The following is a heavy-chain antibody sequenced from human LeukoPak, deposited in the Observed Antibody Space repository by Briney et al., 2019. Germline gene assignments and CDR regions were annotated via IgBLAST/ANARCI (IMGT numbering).Heavy chain of an antibody. CDR1: GYTFTSYY. CDR3: ARQGYGDFTLGADY. J-gene: IGHJ4*02. Sequence: ASVKVSCKASGYTFTSYYIHWVRKAPGHGLEWMGYIHPNSGGTSYAQKFQGRVTMTRDISISTAYMELSSLGSDGAAFYYCARQGYGDFTLGADYWGQGTLVTVSS. V-gene: IGHV1-2*02. CDR2: IHPNSGGT. D-gene: IGHD4-17*01.